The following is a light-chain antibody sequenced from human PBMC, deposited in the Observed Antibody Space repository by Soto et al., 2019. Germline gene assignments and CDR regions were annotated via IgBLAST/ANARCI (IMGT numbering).Light chain of an antibody. CDR1: QGISSY. CDR3: LHLNSYPLT. Sequence: DIQLTQSPSFLSASVGDRVTITCGASQGISSYLAWYQQKPGKAPKLLIYAASTLQSGVPSRFSGSGSGTEFTVTISSLQPEDFATYYCLHLNSYPLTFGGGTKVETK. V-gene: IGKV1-9*01. J-gene: IGKJ4*01. CDR2: AAS.